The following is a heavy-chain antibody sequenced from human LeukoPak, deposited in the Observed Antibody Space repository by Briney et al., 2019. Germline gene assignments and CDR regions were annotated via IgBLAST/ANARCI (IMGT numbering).Heavy chain of an antibody. CDR2: IIPISGTT. CDR1: GGTLNGYV. CDR3: ARAYTGHCIGGFDY. Sequence: SVKVSCKASGGTLNGYVISWVRQAPGQGLEWMGGIIPISGTTNYAQKFQGRVTITRNTSISTAYMELSSLRSEDTAVYYCARAYTGHCIGGFDYWGQGTLVTVSS. J-gene: IGHJ4*02. D-gene: IGHD3-16*01. V-gene: IGHV1-69*05.